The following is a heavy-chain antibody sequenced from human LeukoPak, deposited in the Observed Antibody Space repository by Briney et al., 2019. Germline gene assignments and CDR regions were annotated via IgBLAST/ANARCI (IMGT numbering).Heavy chain of an antibody. V-gene: IGHV3-48*02. J-gene: IGHJ6*02. Sequence: PGGSLRLSCAASGFTFSSYSMNWVRQAPGKGLEWVSYISSSSSTIYYADSVKGRFTISRDNAKNSLYLRMNSLRDEDTAVYYCARGRSYYYGMDVWGQGTTVTVSS. CDR2: ISSSSSTI. CDR1: GFTFSSYS. CDR3: ARGRSYYYGMDV.